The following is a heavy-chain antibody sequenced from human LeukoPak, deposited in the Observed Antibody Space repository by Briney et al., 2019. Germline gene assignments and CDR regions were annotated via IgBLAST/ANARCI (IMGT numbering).Heavy chain of an antibody. CDR3: VHDSSGYYFPDY. V-gene: IGHV3-30*02. CDR2: IRYDGSNK. D-gene: IGHD3-22*01. J-gene: IGHJ4*02. CDR1: GFTFSSYG. Sequence: GGSLRLSCAASGFTFSSYGMHWVRQAPGKGLEWVAFIRYDGSNKYYADSVKGRFTISRDNSKNTLYLQMNSLRAEDTAVYYCVHDSSGYYFPDYWGQGTLVTVSS.